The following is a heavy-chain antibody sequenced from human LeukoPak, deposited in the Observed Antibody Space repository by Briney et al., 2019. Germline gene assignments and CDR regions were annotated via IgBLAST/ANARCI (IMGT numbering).Heavy chain of an antibody. J-gene: IGHJ4*02. CDR2: ISGDGGST. D-gene: IGHD6-19*01. Sequence: PGGSLRLSCAASGFTFDDYAMHWVRQAPGKGLEWVSLISGDGGSTYYADSVKGRFTISRDNSKNSLYLQMKSLRTEDTAFYYCSKAAGAAGGLNDYWGQGTLVTVSS. V-gene: IGHV3-43*02. CDR3: SKAAGAAGGLNDY. CDR1: GFTFDDYA.